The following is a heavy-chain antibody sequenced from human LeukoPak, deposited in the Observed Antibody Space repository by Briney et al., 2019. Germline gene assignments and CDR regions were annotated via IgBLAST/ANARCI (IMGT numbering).Heavy chain of an antibody. CDR1: GYGFTSYW. CDR3: ARKSGVAVAVGAFDI. D-gene: IGHD6-19*01. V-gene: IGHV5-51*01. Sequence: GESLKISCKGSGYGFTSYWIGWVRQMPGKGLEWMGIIYPGDSDTRYSPSFQGQVTISADKSISTAYLQWSSLKASDTAMYYCARKSGVAVAVGAFDIWGQGTMVTVSS. J-gene: IGHJ3*02. CDR2: IYPGDSDT.